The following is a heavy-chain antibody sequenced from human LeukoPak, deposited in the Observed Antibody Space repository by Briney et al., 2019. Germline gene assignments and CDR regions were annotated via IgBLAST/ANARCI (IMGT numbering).Heavy chain of an antibody. CDR3: ARDSGWPGSTWDYFDY. Sequence: ASVKVSCKASGYTFTDYYMHWVRQTPGQGLEWMGWINPNSGGTKYAQKFQGRVTMTRDTSISTAYMELSRLRSDDTAVYYCARDSGWPGSTWDYFDYWGQGTLVTVSS. V-gene: IGHV1-2*02. D-gene: IGHD6-19*01. CDR1: GYTFTDYY. CDR2: INPNSGGT. J-gene: IGHJ4*02.